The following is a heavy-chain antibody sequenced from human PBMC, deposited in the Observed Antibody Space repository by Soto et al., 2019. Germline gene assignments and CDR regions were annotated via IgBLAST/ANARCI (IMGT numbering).Heavy chain of an antibody. CDR1: GFTFSSYA. D-gene: IGHD3-3*01. Sequence: QVQLVESGGGVVQPGRSLRLSCAASGFTFSSYAMHWVRQAPGKGLEWVAVIPYDGSHQYYADSVKGRFSISRDNSKNTLYLQMNSLRAEDTAVYYCAKLRVLEWEVQESDYWGQGTLVSVSS. V-gene: IGHV3-30*18. CDR2: IPYDGSHQ. CDR3: AKLRVLEWEVQESDY. J-gene: IGHJ4*02.